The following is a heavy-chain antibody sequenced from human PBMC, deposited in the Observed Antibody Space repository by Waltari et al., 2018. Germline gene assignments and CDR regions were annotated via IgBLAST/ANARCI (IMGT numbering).Heavy chain of an antibody. CDR3: ARGPPLSYSSGWYGR. Sequence: QVQLQLWGARLLKPSETLSLTCAVSGGAFSGYSWSWIRQPPGKGLEWIGEINHSGSANYNPALKSRVTISVDTSKNQFSLKRSSVTAADTAVYYGARGPPLSYSSGWYGRWGQGTLVTVSS. D-gene: IGHD6-19*01. V-gene: IGHV4-34*01. J-gene: IGHJ4*02. CDR2: INHSGSA. CDR1: GGAFSGYS.